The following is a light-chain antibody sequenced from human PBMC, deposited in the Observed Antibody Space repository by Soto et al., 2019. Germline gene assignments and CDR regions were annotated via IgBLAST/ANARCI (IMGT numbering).Light chain of an antibody. Sequence: AIRLTQSPSSLSASTGDRVTITCRASQGISSYLAWYQQKPGKAPKLLIYAASTLQSGVPSRFSSSGSGTDFTLTISCLQSEDFATSYCQQYYSYPYTFGQGTKVDIK. J-gene: IGKJ2*01. CDR1: QGISSY. CDR3: QQYYSYPYT. V-gene: IGKV1-8*01. CDR2: AAS.